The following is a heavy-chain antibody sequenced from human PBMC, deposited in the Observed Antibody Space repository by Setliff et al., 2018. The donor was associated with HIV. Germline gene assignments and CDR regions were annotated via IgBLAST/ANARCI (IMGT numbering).Heavy chain of an antibody. J-gene: IGHJ4*02. CDR3: ATLDHSGGNFLAY. D-gene: IGHD2-21*02. CDR1: DDTVNDFY. V-gene: IGHV4-4*09. Sequence: PSETLSLTCTVSDDTVNDFYFNWIRQPPGKGPEWIGYMHSSGSTIYNPSLKSRITIPLDTSKEQFSLELSVATAADTAVYYCATLDHSGGNFLAYWGQGSLVTVSS. CDR2: MHSSGST.